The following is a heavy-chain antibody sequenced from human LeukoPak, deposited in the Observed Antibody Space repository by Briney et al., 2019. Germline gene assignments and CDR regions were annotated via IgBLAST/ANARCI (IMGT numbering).Heavy chain of an antibody. D-gene: IGHD2-8*02. CDR3: ASRLYWIRSWFDP. CDR1: GGSISSSSYY. CDR2: IYYSGST. V-gene: IGHV4-39*01. Sequence: SETLSLTCTVSGGSISSSSYYRGWIRQPPGKGLEWIGSIYYSGSTYYNPSLKSRVTISVDTSKNQFSLKLSSVAAADTAVYCCASRLYWIRSWFDPWGQGTLVTVSS. J-gene: IGHJ5*02.